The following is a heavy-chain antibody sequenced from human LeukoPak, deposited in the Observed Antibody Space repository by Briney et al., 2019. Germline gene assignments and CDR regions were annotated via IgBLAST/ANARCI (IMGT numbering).Heavy chain of an antibody. CDR2: ISSSGSTI. Sequence: GGSLRLSCAASGFTFSNYEMNWVRQAPGKGLEWVSYISSSGSTIYYADSVKGRFTISRDNAKNSLYLQMNSLRAEDTAVYYCARGDRYSSSLFGEVDYWGQGTLVTVSS. CDR3: ARGDRYSSSLFGEVDY. CDR1: GFTFSNYE. D-gene: IGHD6-13*01. J-gene: IGHJ4*02. V-gene: IGHV3-48*03.